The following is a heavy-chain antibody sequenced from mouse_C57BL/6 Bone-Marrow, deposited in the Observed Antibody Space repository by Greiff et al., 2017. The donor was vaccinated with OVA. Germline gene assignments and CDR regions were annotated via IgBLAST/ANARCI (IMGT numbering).Heavy chain of an antibody. Sequence: VQLQQPGAELVKPGASVKLSCKASGYTFTSYWMHWVKQRPGRGLEWIGRIDPNSGGTMSNEKFKIKATLTVATSSCTAYIQLSCLTSADSADYYCERGGCCSDNCGGYWYFDVGGTGTTVTVSS. D-gene: IGHD1-3*01. CDR3: ERGGCCSDNCGGYWYFDV. CDR1: GYTFTSYW. J-gene: IGHJ1*03. CDR2: IDPNSGGT. V-gene: IGHV1-72*01.